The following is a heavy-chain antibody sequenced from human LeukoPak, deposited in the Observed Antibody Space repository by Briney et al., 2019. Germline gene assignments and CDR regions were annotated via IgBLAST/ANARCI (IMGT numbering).Heavy chain of an antibody. D-gene: IGHD3-10*01. V-gene: IGHV3-21*01. Sequence: GGSLRLSCAASGFTFSSYSMNWVRQAPGKGLEWVSSISSSSSYIYYADPVKGRFTISRDNAKNSLYLQMNSLRAEDTAVYYCARETMVRGVLNWFDPWGQGTLVTVSS. CDR3: ARETMVRGVLNWFDP. CDR2: ISSSSSYI. J-gene: IGHJ5*02. CDR1: GFTFSSYS.